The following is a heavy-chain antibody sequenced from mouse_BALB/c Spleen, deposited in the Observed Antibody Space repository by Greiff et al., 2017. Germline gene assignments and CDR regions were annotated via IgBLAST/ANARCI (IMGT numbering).Heavy chain of an antibody. Sequence: VQLKESGPGLVKPSQSLSLTCSVTGYSITSGYYWNWIRQFPGNKLEWMGYISYDGSNNYNPSLKNRISITRDTSKNQFFLKLNSVTTEDTATYYCARGMGDGYFFAYWGQGTLVTVSA. CDR2: ISYDGSN. D-gene: IGHD2-3*01. J-gene: IGHJ3*01. V-gene: IGHV3-6*02. CDR1: GYSITSGYY. CDR3: ARGMGDGYFFAY.